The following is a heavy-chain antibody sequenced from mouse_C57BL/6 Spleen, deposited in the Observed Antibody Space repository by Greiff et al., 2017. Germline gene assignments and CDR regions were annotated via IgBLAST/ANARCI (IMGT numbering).Heavy chain of an antibody. CDR1: GYAFSSSW. CDR3: ARSRNWEGFAY. Sequence: QVQLKESGPALVKPGASVKISCKASGYAFSSSWMNWVKQRPGKGLEWIGRIYPGDGDTNYNGKFKGKATLTADKSSSTAYMQLSSLTSEDSAVYFCARSRNWEGFAYWGQGTLVTVSA. V-gene: IGHV1-82*01. CDR2: IYPGDGDT. J-gene: IGHJ3*01. D-gene: IGHD4-1*01.